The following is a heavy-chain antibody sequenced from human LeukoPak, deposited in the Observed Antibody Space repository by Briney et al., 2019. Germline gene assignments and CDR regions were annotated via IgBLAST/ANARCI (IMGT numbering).Heavy chain of an antibody. D-gene: IGHD5-18*01. J-gene: IGHJ6*03. V-gene: IGHV4-4*02. CDR1: GGSISSNNW. CDR3: ARTTEGGYTYGYFYYYYMDV. Sequence: PSETLSLTCTVSGGSISSNNWWNGVGPPPGNGLEWIGEVYHSGDTNYNPSLKSRVTISVDTSKNKFSLKLTSVTAADTAVYYCARTTEGGYTYGYFYYYYMDVWGKGTTVTISS. CDR2: VYHSGDT.